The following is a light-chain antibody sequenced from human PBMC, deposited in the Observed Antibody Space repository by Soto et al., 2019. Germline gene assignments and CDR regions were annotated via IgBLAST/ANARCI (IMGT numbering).Light chain of an antibody. Sequence: DIVMTQSPDSLAVSLGERATINCKFSQSVLYNSNNKNYLAWYQQRPGQPPKLLIYWASTRESGVPDRFSGSGSGTDFTHTITSLQAEDVAVSYCQQYESTPPTFGQGTKLDIK. CDR3: QQYESTPPT. J-gene: IGKJ2*01. CDR2: WAS. V-gene: IGKV4-1*01. CDR1: QSVLYNSNNKNY.